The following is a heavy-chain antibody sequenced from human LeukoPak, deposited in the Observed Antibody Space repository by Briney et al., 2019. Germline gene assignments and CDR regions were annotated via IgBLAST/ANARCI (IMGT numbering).Heavy chain of an antibody. J-gene: IGHJ5*02. CDR3: ARYDYSNYRFDP. CDR1: GFTFSSYS. Sequence: PGGSLRLSCAASGFTFSSYSMNWVRQAPGKGLEWVSSISSSSSYIYYADSAKGRFTISRDNAKNSLYLQMNSLRAEDTAVYYCARYDYSNYRFDPWGQGTLVTVSS. D-gene: IGHD4-11*01. V-gene: IGHV3-21*01. CDR2: ISSSSSYI.